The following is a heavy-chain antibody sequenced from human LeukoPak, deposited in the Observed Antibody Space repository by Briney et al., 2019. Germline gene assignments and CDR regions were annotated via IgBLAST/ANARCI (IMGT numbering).Heavy chain of an antibody. Sequence: GGSLRLSCAASGFTFSDYYMSWIRQAPGKGLEWVSYISSSSSYTNYADSVKGRFTISRDNAKKSLYLQMNSLRAEAAAVYYCARARIPGLPGYWGQGTLVTVSS. CDR3: ARARIPGLPGY. D-gene: IGHD2-2*02. CDR1: GFTFSDYY. CDR2: ISSSSSYT. V-gene: IGHV3-11*06. J-gene: IGHJ4*02.